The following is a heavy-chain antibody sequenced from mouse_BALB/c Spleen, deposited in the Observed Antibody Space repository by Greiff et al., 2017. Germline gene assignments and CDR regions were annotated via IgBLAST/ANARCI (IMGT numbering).Heavy chain of an antibody. CDR2: ISSGSSTI. CDR1: GFTFSSFG. D-gene: IGHD1-1*01. Sequence: DVKLVESGGGLVQPGGSRKLSCAASGFTFSSFGMHWVRQAPEKGLEWVAYISSGSSTIYYADTVKGRFTISRDNPKNTLFLQMTSLRSEDTAMYYCAREFTTGYFDYWGQGTTLTVSS. J-gene: IGHJ2*01. CDR3: AREFTTGYFDY. V-gene: IGHV5-17*02.